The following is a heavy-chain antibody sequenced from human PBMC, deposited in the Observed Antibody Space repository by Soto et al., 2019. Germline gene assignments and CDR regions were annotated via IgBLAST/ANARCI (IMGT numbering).Heavy chain of an antibody. J-gene: IGHJ4*02. D-gene: IGHD3-3*01. Sequence: PGGSLRLSCVASGFIVSSNQMSWVRQAPGKGLEWVSVIYSGHTTHYADSVEGRFTISRDDSKNTLYLQMNSLRVEDTAVYYCVRGPSDHKLRLVEWPYGDYWGQGALVTVSS. CDR2: IYSGHTT. V-gene: IGHV3-53*01. CDR3: VRGPSDHKLRLVEWPYGDY. CDR1: GFIVSSNQ.